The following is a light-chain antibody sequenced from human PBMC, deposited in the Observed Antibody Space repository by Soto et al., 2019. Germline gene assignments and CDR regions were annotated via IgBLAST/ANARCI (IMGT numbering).Light chain of an antibody. CDR3: CSYTLRSTLV. V-gene: IGLV2-14*01. CDR2: EVS. Sequence: QSVLTQPASVSGSPGQSITISCTGTSSDVGGYQYVSWYQQYPGKAPKLVIYEVSNRPSGVSIRFSGSKSGDTASLTISGLQAEDEADYYCCSYTLRSTLVFGGGTNVTVL. CDR1: SSDVGGYQY. J-gene: IGLJ2*01.